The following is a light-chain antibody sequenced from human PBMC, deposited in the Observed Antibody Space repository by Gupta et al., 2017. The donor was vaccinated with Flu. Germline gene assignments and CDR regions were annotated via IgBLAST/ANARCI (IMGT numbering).Light chain of an antibody. CDR3: NSRDSTDNHQAV. CDR1: SLRKSY. CDR2: AKN. V-gene: IGLV3-19*01. J-gene: IGLJ2*01. Sequence: SSELTQDPAVSVALGQTVRITCQGDSLRKSYASWYQQKPGQATVLVIYAKNIRPSGIPDRFSGSSSGNTASLTITGAQAEDEADYYCNSRDSTDNHQAVFGGGTKLTVL.